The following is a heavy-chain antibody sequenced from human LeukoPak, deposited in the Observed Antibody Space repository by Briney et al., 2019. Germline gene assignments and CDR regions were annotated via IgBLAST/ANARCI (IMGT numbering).Heavy chain of an antibody. CDR2: ISSIEGRI. J-gene: IGHJ3*02. CDR3: ARVDVIYYDSSGHAFDI. V-gene: IGHV3-64*01. CDR1: GFTFSNYA. D-gene: IGHD3-22*01. Sequence: GGSLRLSCAASGFTFSNYAIHWVRQAPGKGLERVSAISSIEGRIFYANSVKGRFTISRDNSKNTVFLQMGSLRAEDMAVYYCARVDVIYYDSSGHAFDIWGQGTMVTVSS.